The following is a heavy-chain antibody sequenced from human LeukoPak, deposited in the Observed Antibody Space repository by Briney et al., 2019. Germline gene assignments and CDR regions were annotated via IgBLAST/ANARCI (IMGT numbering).Heavy chain of an antibody. Sequence: SVKVSCKASEGTFSSYAISWVRQAPGQGLEWMGRIIPIFGIANYAQKFQGRVTITADKSTSTAYMGLSSLRSEDTAVYYCARAGSGDYYYYGMDVWGQGTTVTVSS. CDR3: ARAGSGDYYYYGMDV. J-gene: IGHJ6*02. V-gene: IGHV1-69*04. CDR2: IIPIFGIA. CDR1: EGTFSSYA. D-gene: IGHD3-10*01.